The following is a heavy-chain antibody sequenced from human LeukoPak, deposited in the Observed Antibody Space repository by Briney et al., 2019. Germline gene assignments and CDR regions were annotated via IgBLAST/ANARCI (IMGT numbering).Heavy chain of an antibody. CDR3: AKGSSSSRPYYFDY. CDR2: ITGNGGDT. CDR1: GSTFSSYA. V-gene: IGHV3-23*01. Sequence: GGSLRLSCAASGSTFSSYAMSWVRQTPGKGLEWVSAITGNGGDTYSADSVKGRLTISRDNSKNTLYLQMDSLRAEDAAVYYCAKGSSSSRPYYFDYWGQGTLATVSS. D-gene: IGHD6-6*01. J-gene: IGHJ4*02.